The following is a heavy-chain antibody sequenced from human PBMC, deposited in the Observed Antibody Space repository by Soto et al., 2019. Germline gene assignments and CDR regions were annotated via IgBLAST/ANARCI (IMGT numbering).Heavy chain of an antibody. J-gene: IGHJ1*01. CDR2: IFYSGDT. Sequence: VQLQGSGPGLVKPSQTLSLTCTVSGASVNTGDYYWSYIRQSPGKGLEWLGYIFYSGDTYYNPSLKSRATISLNTSRNQISLTLTSVTDGDTAVYFCVGTGTTDDFWGQGTLVTVSS. CDR3: VGTGTTDDF. CDR1: GASVNTGDYY. V-gene: IGHV4-30-4*01. D-gene: IGHD1-7*01.